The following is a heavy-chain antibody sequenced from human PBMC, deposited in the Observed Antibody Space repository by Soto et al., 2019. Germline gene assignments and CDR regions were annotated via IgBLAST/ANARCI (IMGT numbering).Heavy chain of an antibody. J-gene: IGHJ4*02. D-gene: IGHD5-12*01. CDR3: ARDGTGGSYADIVATTIFDY. V-gene: IGHV3-11*01. Sequence: PGGSLRLSCAASGFTFSDYYMSWIRQAPGKGLEWVSYISSSGSTIYYADSVKGRFTISRDNAKNSLYLQMNSLRAEDTAVYYCARDGTGGSYADIVATTIFDYWGQGTLVTVSS. CDR2: ISSSGSTI. CDR1: GFTFSDYY.